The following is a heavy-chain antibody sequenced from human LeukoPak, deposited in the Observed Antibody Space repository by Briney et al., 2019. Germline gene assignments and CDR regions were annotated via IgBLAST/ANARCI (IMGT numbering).Heavy chain of an antibody. CDR1: GGSIRSSSNY. CDR2: IHYTGSI. D-gene: IGHD3-10*01. V-gene: IGHV4-39*01. CDR3: ARLSNYGSGSPIGADFFDM. J-gene: IGHJ3*02. Sequence: SETLSLTCSVSGGSIRSSSNYWGWIRQPPGKGLEWIGSIHYTGSIFYIPSLNSRVTISVDTSKTEFSLKLTSMTAADTAVYYCARLSNYGSGSPIGADFFDMWGQGTVVTVSS.